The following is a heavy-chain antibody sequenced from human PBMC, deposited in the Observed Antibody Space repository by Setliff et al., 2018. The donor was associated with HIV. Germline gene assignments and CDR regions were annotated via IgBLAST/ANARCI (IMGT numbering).Heavy chain of an antibody. CDR1: GGSISSYY. J-gene: IGHJ4*02. CDR2: IYYSGST. D-gene: IGHD2-15*01. Sequence: PSETLSLTCTVSGGSISSYYWSWIRHYPGKGLEWIGHIYYSGSTHYNPSLKSRLTISQHMSKNQFSLNLSSVTAADTAVYYCARGRGCSGGTCPYYFDYWGQGALVTVSS. V-gene: IGHV4-59*06. CDR3: ARGRGCSGGTCPYYFDY.